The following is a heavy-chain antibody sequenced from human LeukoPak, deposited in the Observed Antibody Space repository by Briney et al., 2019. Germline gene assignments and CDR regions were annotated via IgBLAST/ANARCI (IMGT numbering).Heavy chain of an antibody. CDR2: LSGSGDST. Sequence: GRSLRLSCAASGFTFSSYAMHWVRQAPGKGLEWVSALSGSGDSTYYADSVKGRFTISRDNFKNTLYLQMNGLRAEDTAVYYCASLHRAYYGMDVWGQGTTVTVSS. V-gene: IGHV3-23*01. CDR1: GFTFSSYA. J-gene: IGHJ6*02. CDR3: ASLHRAYYGMDV. D-gene: IGHD4-11*01.